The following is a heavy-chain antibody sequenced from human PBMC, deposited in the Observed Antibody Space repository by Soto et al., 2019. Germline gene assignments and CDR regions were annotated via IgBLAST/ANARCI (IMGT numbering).Heavy chain of an antibody. CDR2: IYYSGST. J-gene: IGHJ5*02. V-gene: IGHV4-31*03. Sequence: SETLSLTCTVSGGSISSGGYYWSWIRQHPGKGLEWIGYIYYSGSTYYNPSLKGRVTISVDTSKNQFSLKLSSVTAADTAVYYCAREGRHCSGGSCYSGIWFDPWGQGTLVTVSS. D-gene: IGHD2-15*01. CDR1: GGSISSGGYY. CDR3: AREGRHCSGGSCYSGIWFDP.